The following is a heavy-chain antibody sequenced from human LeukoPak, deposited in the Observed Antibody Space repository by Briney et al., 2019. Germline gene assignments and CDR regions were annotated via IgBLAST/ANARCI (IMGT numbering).Heavy chain of an antibody. D-gene: IGHD3-10*01. CDR3: ARPFGSGSSLDY. CDR1: GGSISSSSYY. J-gene: IGHJ4*02. Sequence: PSETLSLTCTVSGGSISSSSYYWGWIRQPPGKGLEWIGSIYYSGSTYYNPSLKSRVTISVDTSKNQFSLKLSSVTAADTAVYYCARPFGSGSSLDYWGQGTLVTVSP. V-gene: IGHV4-39*01. CDR2: IYYSGST.